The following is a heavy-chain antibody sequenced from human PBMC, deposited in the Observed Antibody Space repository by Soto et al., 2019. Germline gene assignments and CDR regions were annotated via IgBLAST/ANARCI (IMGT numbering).Heavy chain of an antibody. CDR1: GGSFSGYY. CDR2: INHSGST. V-gene: IGHV4-34*01. CDR3: ARALMYSSSWYRGNWFDP. Sequence: SETLSLTCAVYGGSFSGYYWSWIRQPPGKGLEWIGEINHSGSTNYNPSLMSRVTISVDTSKNQFSLKLSSVTAADTAVYYCARALMYSSSWYRGNWFDPWGQGTLVTVSS. J-gene: IGHJ5*02. D-gene: IGHD6-13*01.